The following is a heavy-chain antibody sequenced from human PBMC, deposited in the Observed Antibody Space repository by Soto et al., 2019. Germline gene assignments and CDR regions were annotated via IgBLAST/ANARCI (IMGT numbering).Heavy chain of an antibody. J-gene: IGHJ3*02. CDR1: GFTFSNYA. CDR2: IGGGDDI. Sequence: VQLLESGGGLVQPGGSLRLSCEASGFTFSNYAMSWVRQAPGEGPEWVSTIGGGDDIFYADSVKGRFTISRDDSRDTMYLQMDNLRVEDMAIYFCAKDSVSYNRIYDAFDIWGQGTVVTVSS. V-gene: IGHV3-23*01. D-gene: IGHD1-26*01. CDR3: AKDSVSYNRIYDAFDI.